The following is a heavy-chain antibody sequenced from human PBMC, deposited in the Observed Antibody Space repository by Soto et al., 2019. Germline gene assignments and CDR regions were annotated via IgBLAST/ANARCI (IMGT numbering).Heavy chain of an antibody. CDR1: GYTFTSYD. CDR3: ARGHFAEQWLAYYYYYGMDV. V-gene: IGHV1-8*01. Sequence: ASVKVSCKASGYTFTSYDINWVRQATGQGLEWMGSMNPNSGNTGYAQKFQGRVTMTRNTSISTAYMELSSLSSEDTAVYYCARGHFAEQWLAYYYYYGMDVWGQGTTVTVSS. J-gene: IGHJ6*02. CDR2: MNPNSGNT. D-gene: IGHD6-19*01.